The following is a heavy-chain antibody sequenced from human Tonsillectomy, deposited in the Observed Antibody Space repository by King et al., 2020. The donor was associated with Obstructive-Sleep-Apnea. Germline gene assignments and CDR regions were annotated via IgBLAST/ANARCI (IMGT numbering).Heavy chain of an antibody. D-gene: IGHD3-10*01. Sequence: VQLVESGGGVVQPGGSLRLSCAASGFTFSSYGMHWVRQAPGKGLEWVAFIRYDGSKKYYADSVKGRFTISRDNSKNTLYLHMNSLRAEDTAVYYCAKDGYYYGSGSYYLFDYWGQGTLVTVSS. J-gene: IGHJ4*02. V-gene: IGHV3-30*02. CDR1: GFTFSSYG. CDR2: IRYDGSKK. CDR3: AKDGYYYGSGSYYLFDY.